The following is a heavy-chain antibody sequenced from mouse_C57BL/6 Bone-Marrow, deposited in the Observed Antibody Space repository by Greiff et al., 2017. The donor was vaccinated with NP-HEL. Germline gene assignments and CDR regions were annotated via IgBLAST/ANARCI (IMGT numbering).Heavy chain of an antibody. D-gene: IGHD1-1*01. V-gene: IGHV1-54*01. J-gene: IGHJ3*01. CDR2: INPGSGGT. CDR1: GYAFTNYL. CDR3: ARGDYYVFAY. Sequence: QVQLQQSGAELVRPGTSVKVSCKASGYAFTNYLIEWVKQRPGQGLEWIGVINPGSGGTNYNEKFKGKATLTADKSSSTAYMQLSSLTSEDSAVYFCARGDYYVFAYWGQGTLVTVSA.